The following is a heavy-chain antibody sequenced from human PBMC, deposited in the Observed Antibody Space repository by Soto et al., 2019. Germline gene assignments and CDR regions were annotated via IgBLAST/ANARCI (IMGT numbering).Heavy chain of an antibody. D-gene: IGHD2-2*02. CDR2: ISGSDGST. J-gene: IGHJ3*02. CDR3: AKEGCSSTSCYTTSGAFDI. CDR1: GFTFSSYA. V-gene: IGHV3-23*01. Sequence: EVQLLESGGGLVQPGGSLRLSCAASGFTFSSYAMSWVRQAPGKGLEWVSAISGSDGSTYYADSVKGRFTISRHNSKNTLYLQMNSLRAEDTAVYYCAKEGCSSTSCYTTSGAFDIWGQGTMVTVSS.